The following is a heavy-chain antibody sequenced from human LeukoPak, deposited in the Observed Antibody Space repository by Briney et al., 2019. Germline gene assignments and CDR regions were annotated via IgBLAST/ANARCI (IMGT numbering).Heavy chain of an antibody. CDR2: RSIYNGNT. CDR1: GYDFINYG. CDR3: ARGGPFPSGSSSREYYLDY. D-gene: IGHD6-6*01. J-gene: IGHJ4*02. Sequence: GASVKVSCKASGYDFINYGISWVRQAPRQGFEWMGWRSIYNGNTDYKLQGRVTMTTDTSTSTAYMEVRSLRSDDTAVYYCARGGPFPSGSSSREYYLDYWGQGTLVTVSS. V-gene: IGHV1-18*01.